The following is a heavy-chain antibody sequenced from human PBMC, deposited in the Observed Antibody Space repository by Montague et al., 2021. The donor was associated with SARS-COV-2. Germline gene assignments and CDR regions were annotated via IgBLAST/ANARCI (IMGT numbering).Heavy chain of an antibody. CDR1: GGSTSNYY. J-gene: IGHJ4*02. V-gene: IGHV4-59*01. CDR2: IFYTGST. Sequence: SETRSLTCSVSGGSTSNYYWTWIRQSPGKGLQWIGYIFYTGSTKFNPSLKSRVSMSLDTSKNHFSLRLSAVTAADTARYYCARAQNICFIANCVNYFDLWGLGARVTVSS. D-gene: IGHD2-15*01. CDR3: ARAQNICFIANCVNYFDL.